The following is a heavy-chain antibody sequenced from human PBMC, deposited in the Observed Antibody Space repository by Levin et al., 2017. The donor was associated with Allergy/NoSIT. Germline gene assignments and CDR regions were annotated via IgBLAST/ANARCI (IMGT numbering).Heavy chain of an antibody. CDR2: IIPILGIA. CDR3: ARDPIVVVVAATRVDYMDV. J-gene: IGHJ6*03. D-gene: IGHD2-15*01. Sequence: ASVKVSCKASGGTFSSYAISWVRQAPGQGLEWMGRIIPILGIANYAQKFQGRVTITADKSTSTAYMELSSLRSEDTAVYYCARDPIVVVVAATRVDYMDVWGKGTTVTVSS. CDR1: GGTFSSYA. V-gene: IGHV1-69*04.